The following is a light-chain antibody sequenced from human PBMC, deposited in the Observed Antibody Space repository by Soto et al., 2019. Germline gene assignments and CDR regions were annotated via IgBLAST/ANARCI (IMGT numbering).Light chain of an antibody. CDR3: QQYYSYLWT. Sequence: EIVLTQSPSTLSLSPGERATLSCRASQSVSSYLAWYQQKPGQAPRLLIYDASNRATGIPARFSGSGSGTEFTLTISSLQPDDFATYYCQQYYSYLWTFGQGTKVDIK. J-gene: IGKJ1*01. CDR2: DAS. V-gene: IGKV3-11*01. CDR1: QSVSSY.